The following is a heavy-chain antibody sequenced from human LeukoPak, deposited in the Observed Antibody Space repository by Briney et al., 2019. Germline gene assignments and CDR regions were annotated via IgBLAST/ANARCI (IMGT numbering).Heavy chain of an antibody. CDR3: AKPPIGYCSGGSCYSGY. Sequence: GGSLRLSCAASGFTFSSYAMSWVRQAPGKGLEWVSAISGSGGSTYYADSVKGRFTISRDNSKNTLYLQMNSLRAEDTAVYYCAKPPIGYCSGGSCYSGYWGQGTLVTVSS. D-gene: IGHD2-15*01. V-gene: IGHV3-23*01. J-gene: IGHJ4*02. CDR2: ISGSGGST. CDR1: GFTFSSYA.